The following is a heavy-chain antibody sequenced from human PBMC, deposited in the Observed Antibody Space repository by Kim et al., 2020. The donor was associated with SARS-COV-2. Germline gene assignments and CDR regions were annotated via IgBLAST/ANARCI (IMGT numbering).Heavy chain of an antibody. V-gene: IGHV4-39*07. Sequence: SETLSLTCTVSGGSISSSSYYWGWIRQPPGKGLEWIGSIYYSGSTYYNPSLKSRVTISVDTSKNQFSLKLSSVTAADTAVYYCARDGSSWFRSGYYGMDVWGQGTTVTVSS. CDR3: ARDGSSWFRSGYYGMDV. CDR1: GGSISSSSYY. D-gene: IGHD6-13*01. J-gene: IGHJ6*02. CDR2: IYYSGST.